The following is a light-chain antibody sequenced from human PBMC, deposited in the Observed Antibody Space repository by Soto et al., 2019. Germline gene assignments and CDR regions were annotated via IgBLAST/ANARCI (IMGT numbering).Light chain of an antibody. V-gene: IGKV3-20*01. Sequence: EILLTQSPGTLSLSPGGRATLSCRASQSVSRNYVAWYQQKTGQAPRLLIYGASSRASGIPDRFSGSGSGADFTLSITRLEPEDFAVYYCQQYGSTPLTFGGGTKVDIK. CDR3: QQYGSTPLT. CDR2: GAS. CDR1: QSVSRNY. J-gene: IGKJ4*01.